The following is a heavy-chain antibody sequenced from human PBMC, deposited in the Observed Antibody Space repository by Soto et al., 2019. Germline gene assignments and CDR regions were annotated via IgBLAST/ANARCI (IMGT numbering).Heavy chain of an antibody. D-gene: IGHD5-12*01. CDR1: GGSISSVNYY. Sequence: SETLSLTCTVSGGSISSVNYYWSWIRQPPGKGLEWIAYIYYSGTTYYTPSLKSRLTISVDTSKNQFSLKLSSVTAADTAVYYCARFAIGDGYNYESPYYSDYWCQGTLVTLAS. J-gene: IGHJ4*02. CDR2: IYYSGTT. V-gene: IGHV4-30-4*01. CDR3: ARFAIGDGYNYESPYYSDY.